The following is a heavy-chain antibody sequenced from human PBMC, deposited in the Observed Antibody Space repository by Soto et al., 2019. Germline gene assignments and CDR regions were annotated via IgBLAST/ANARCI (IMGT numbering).Heavy chain of an antibody. CDR3: AKLPDTAMVPDDYYYYMDV. CDR1: GFTFSSYA. J-gene: IGHJ6*03. Sequence: GGSLRLSCAASGFTFSSYAMSWVRQAPGKGLEWVSAISGIGGSTYYADSVKGRFTISRDNSKNTLYLQMNSLRAEDTAVYYCAKLPDTAMVPDDYYYYMDVWGKGTTVTVSS. V-gene: IGHV3-23*01. CDR2: ISGIGGST. D-gene: IGHD5-18*01.